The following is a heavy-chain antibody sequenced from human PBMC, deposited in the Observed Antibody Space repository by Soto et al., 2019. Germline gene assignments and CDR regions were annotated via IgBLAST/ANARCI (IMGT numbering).Heavy chain of an antibody. J-gene: IGHJ3*02. V-gene: IGHV3-23*01. CDR2: ISGSGGST. CDR3: AKDSPGYSSSWYAFDI. D-gene: IGHD6-13*01. Sequence: GGSLRLSCVASGFTFSSYAMSWVRQAPGKGLEWVSAISGSGGSTYYADSVKGRFTISRDNSKNTLYLQMNSLRAEDTAVYYCAKDSPGYSSSWYAFDIWGQGTMVTVSS. CDR1: GFTFSSYA.